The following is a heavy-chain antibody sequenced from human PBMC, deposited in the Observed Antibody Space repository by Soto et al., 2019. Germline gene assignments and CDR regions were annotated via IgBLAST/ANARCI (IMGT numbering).Heavy chain of an antibody. J-gene: IGHJ6*02. CDR2: LYYSGST. D-gene: IGHD5-18*01. Sequence: QVQLQESGPGLVKPSQTLSLTCTVSGGSISSGGYYWSWIRQHPGKGLERIGYLYYSGSTSYNPSLWCRVTLSVDTSKSQVSLKLSSVTAADTAVYYCARVRYSYGYQHYYGMDVWAQVTTVNVSS. CDR3: ARVRYSYGYQHYYGMDV. CDR1: GGSISSGGYY. V-gene: IGHV4-31*03.